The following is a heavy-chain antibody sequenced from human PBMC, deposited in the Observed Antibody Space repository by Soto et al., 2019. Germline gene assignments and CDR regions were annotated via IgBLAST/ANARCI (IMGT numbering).Heavy chain of an antibody. J-gene: IGHJ6*02. Sequence: GPLRLSCAGSGFSFSTFDMHWVRQATGNSLEGGASVGKDGDIYYGGSLKSRFTISRDNGKNSLSLHMSSLRAEDTAVYYCGRDRLLRHLVRGITKASYSGVAVWGQGTTVTAP. D-gene: IGHD3-10*01. V-gene: IGHV3-13*01. CDR1: GFSFSTFD. CDR2: VGKDGDI. CDR3: GRDRLLRHLVRGITKASYSGVAV.